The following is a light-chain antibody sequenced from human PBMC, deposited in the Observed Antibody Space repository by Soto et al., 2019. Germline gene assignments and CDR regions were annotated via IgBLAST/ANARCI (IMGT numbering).Light chain of an antibody. CDR1: SSHIGSNT. Sequence: VLTQPPSASGTPGQRVIISCSGSSSHIGSNTVNWYQQLPGTAPKLLIYSNNQRPSGVPDRFSGSKSGTSASLAISGLQSEDEADYYCAAWDDSLNGRYVFGTGTKVTVL. CDR3: AAWDDSLNGRYV. J-gene: IGLJ1*01. CDR2: SNN. V-gene: IGLV1-44*01.